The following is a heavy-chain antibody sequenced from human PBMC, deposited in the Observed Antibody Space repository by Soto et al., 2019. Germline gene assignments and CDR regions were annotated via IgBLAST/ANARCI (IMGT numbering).Heavy chain of an antibody. D-gene: IGHD5-12*01. CDR1: GGSFSNFG. Sequence: QVQLVQSGAELKKPGSSVKVSCKASGGSFSNFGISWVRQAPGQGLEWMGGIVPVFGRPNYAQRFRGRLTITADESTSTGYMELISLRPDDTAVYYCAREGRGYNFRGQGTQITVSS. V-gene: IGHV1-69*01. J-gene: IGHJ4*02. CDR3: AREGRGYNF. CDR2: IVPVFGRP.